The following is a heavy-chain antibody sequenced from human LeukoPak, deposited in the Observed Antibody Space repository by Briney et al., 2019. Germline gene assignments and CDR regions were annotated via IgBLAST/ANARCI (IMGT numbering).Heavy chain of an antibody. CDR3: TKEYDKTNRSQQWGFDS. D-gene: IGHD6-19*01. J-gene: IGHJ4*02. CDR1: GFTFSTYA. V-gene: IGHV3-23*01. Sequence: GGSLRLSCAASGFTFSTYAMSWVRQAPGKGLEWVSGISGSSSHTEDADSVKGRFTISRDNSKNTLFLQMNNLRVEDTALYYCTKEYDKTNRSQQWGFDSWGQGTLVTVSS. CDR2: ISGSSSHT.